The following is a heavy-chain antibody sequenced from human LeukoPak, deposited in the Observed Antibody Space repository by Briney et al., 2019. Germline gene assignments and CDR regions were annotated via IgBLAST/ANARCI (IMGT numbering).Heavy chain of an antibody. CDR2: IYYSGST. Sequence: PSETLSLTCTVSGGSISSYYWSWIRQSPGKGLEWIGYIYYSGSTNYNPSLQSRVTISVDTSKNQFSLKLSSVTAADTAVYYCARHLSGLRGWFDPGGQGTLVTVSS. V-gene: IGHV4-59*08. J-gene: IGHJ5*02. CDR1: GGSISSYY. D-gene: IGHD3-10*01. CDR3: ARHLSGLRGWFDP.